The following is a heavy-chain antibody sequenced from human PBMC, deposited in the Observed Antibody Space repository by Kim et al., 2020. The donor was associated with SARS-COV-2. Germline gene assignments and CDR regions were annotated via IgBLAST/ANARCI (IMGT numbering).Heavy chain of an antibody. CDR1: RFTFSSYA. V-gene: IGHV3-23*01. CDR2: VSGSGAGT. J-gene: IGHJ4*01. Sequence: GGSLRLSCAASRFTFSSYAMSWVRQAPGKGPEWVSLVSGSGAGTYHADSVKGRFAISRDNSKKMLYLQMNSLRAEDTALYYCAKGHSNNWSTFDY. CDR3: AKGHSNNWSTFDY. D-gene: IGHD1-1*01.